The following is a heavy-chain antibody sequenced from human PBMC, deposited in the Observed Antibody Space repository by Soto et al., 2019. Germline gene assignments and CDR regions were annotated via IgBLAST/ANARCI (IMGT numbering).Heavy chain of an antibody. CDR2: ISYDGSNK. CDR1: GFTFSSYA. CDR3: ARDHSRDYYDRDYYFDY. V-gene: IGHV3-30-3*01. D-gene: IGHD3-22*01. Sequence: GGSLRLSCAASGFTFSSYAMHWVRQAPGKGLEWVAVISYDGSNKYYADSVKGRCTISRDNSKNTLYLQMNSLRAEDTAVYYCARDHSRDYYDRDYYFDYWGQGTLVTVSS. J-gene: IGHJ4*02.